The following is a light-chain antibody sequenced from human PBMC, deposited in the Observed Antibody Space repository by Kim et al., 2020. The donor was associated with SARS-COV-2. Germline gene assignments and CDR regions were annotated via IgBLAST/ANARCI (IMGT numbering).Light chain of an antibody. V-gene: IGKV1-27*01. Sequence: ASVGNRVTIACRASQDIGNDLAWYQQKPGRVPRLRISVTSTLHSGVPSRFSGSGSGRDFTLTISSLQSEDAATYYCQKCDSAPLTFGGGTKVDIK. CDR2: VTS. CDR3: QKCDSAPLT. J-gene: IGKJ4*01. CDR1: QDIGND.